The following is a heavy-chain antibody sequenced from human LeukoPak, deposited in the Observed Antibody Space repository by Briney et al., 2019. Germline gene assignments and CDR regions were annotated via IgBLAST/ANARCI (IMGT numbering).Heavy chain of an antibody. CDR2: ISYDGSNK. D-gene: IGHD3-10*01. J-gene: IGHJ4*02. Sequence: GRSLRLSCAASGFTFSSYGMHWVRQAPGKGLEWVAVISYDGSNKYYADSVKGRFTISRDNSKNTLYLQMNSLRAEDTAVYYCAKTGSGSNYLDYWGQGTLVTVSS. CDR1: GFTFSSYG. V-gene: IGHV3-30*18. CDR3: AKTGSGSNYLDY.